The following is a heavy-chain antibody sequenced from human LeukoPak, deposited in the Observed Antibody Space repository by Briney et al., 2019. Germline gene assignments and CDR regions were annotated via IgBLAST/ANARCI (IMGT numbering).Heavy chain of an antibody. J-gene: IGHJ4*02. CDR3: ARALYHTFDY. CDR1: GYSFTTYG. CDR2: ISANNNNT. V-gene: IGHV1-18*03. D-gene: IGHD2-2*01. Sequence: GASVKVSCKASGYSFTTYGISWVRQAPGQGLEWMGWISANNNNTDNVQKLQGRVTMTTDTSTSTAYMELRSLRSDDMAVYYCARALYHTFDYWGQGTLVTVSS.